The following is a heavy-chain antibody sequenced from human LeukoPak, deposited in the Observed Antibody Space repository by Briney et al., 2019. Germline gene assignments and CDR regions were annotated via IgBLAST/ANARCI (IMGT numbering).Heavy chain of an antibody. CDR3: ARARVADYYDSSGYYYIFDY. V-gene: IGHV4-4*07. CDR1: GGSISSYY. CDR2: IYTSGCT. D-gene: IGHD3-22*01. Sequence: SDTLSLPCTVSGGSISSYYWSWIRQPAGKGLECIGRIYTSGCTNYNPSLKSRVTMSVDTSKNQFSLKLSSVTAADTAVYYCARARVADYYDSSGYYYIFDYWGQGTLVTVSS. J-gene: IGHJ4*02.